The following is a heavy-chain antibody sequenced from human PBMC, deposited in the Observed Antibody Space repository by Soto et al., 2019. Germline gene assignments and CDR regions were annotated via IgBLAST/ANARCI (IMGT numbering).Heavy chain of an antibody. J-gene: IGHJ4*02. CDR3: ARAFDDYGDSYFDY. V-gene: IGHV4-59*01. CDR2: IYYSGST. Sequence: QVQLQESGPGLVKPSETLSLTCTVSGGSISSYYWSWIRQPPGKGLEWIGYIYYSGSTNYNPSLKSRVTISVDTSKNQFSLKLSSVTAADTAVYYCARAFDDYGDSYFDYWGQGTLVTVSS. D-gene: IGHD4-17*01. CDR1: GGSISSYY.